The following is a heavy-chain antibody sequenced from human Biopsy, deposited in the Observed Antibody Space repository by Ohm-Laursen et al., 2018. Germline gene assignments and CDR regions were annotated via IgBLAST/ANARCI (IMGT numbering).Heavy chain of an antibody. V-gene: IGHV4-61*01. D-gene: IGHD6-19*01. CDR2: IYDRGSTA. Sequence: GTLSLTYPVSGDSVSSGSFYWTWIRQPPGQGLEYIGYIYDRGSTANYNPSLESRVTMSVDMPKNKFSLKLSSVTAADTAIYYCARGMRSSGWPYFDSWGQGTLVTVSS. CDR1: GDSVSSGSFY. CDR3: ARGMRSSGWPYFDS. J-gene: IGHJ4*02.